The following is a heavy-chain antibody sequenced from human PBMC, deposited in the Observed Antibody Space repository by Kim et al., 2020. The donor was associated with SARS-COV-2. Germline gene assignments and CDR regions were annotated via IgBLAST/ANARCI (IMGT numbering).Heavy chain of an antibody. Sequence: GGSLRLSCAASGFTFSDYYMSWIRQAPGKGLEWVSYISSSGSTIYYADSVKGRFTISRDNAKNSLYLQMNSLRAEDTAVYYCARECGGDCYDIDYYYYGMDVWGQGTTVTVSS. D-gene: IGHD2-21*02. CDR1: GFTFSDYY. V-gene: IGHV3-11*01. J-gene: IGHJ6*02. CDR3: ARECGGDCYDIDYYYYGMDV. CDR2: ISSSGSTI.